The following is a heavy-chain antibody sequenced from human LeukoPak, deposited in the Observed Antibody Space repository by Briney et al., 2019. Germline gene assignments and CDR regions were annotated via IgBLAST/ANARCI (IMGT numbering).Heavy chain of an antibody. CDR3: ARAVGPFDF. CDR1: GFSFSTYG. Sequence: PGGSLRLSCVASGFSFSTYGMHWVRQAPGKGLEWVAVIWSDGGIKHYADSVRGRFTISRDNSKNNLYLQMNSLRAEDTAVYFCARAVGPFDFWGQGTKVIVSS. V-gene: IGHV3-33*01. CDR2: IWSDGGIK. J-gene: IGHJ3*01.